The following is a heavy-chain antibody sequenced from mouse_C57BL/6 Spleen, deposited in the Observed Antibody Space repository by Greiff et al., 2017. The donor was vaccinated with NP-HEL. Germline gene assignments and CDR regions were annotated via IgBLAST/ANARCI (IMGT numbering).Heavy chain of an antibody. CDR2: IDPETGGT. J-gene: IGHJ3*01. D-gene: IGHD2-12*01. CDR1: GYTFTDYE. CDR3: TIYSLFAY. V-gene: IGHV1-15*01. Sequence: VQRVESGAELVRPGASVTLSCKASGYTFTDYEMHWVKQTPVHGLEWIGAIDPETGGTAYNQKFKGKAILTADKSSSTAYMELRSLTSEDSAVYYCTIYSLFAYWGQGTLVTVSA.